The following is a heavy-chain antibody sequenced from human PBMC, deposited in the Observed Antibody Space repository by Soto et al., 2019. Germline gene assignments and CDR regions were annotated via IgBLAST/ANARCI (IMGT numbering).Heavy chain of an antibody. CDR3: ARGDINWNPPFFHNHKGGYYYGMDV. Sequence: GGSLRLSCAASGFTFDDYAMHWVRQAPGKGLEWVSGISWNSGSIGYADSVKGRFTISRDNAKNSLYLQMNSLRSEDTAVYYCARGDINWNPPFFHNHKGGYYYGMDVWGQGTTVTVSS. CDR2: ISWNSGSI. J-gene: IGHJ6*02. V-gene: IGHV3-9*01. D-gene: IGHD1-20*01. CDR1: GFTFDDYA.